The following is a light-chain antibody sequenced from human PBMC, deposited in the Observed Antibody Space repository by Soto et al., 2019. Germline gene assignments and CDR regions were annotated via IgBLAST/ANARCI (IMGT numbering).Light chain of an antibody. CDR2: EVS. Sequence: QSALTQPASVSGSPGQSITISCTGTSSDVGSYNLVSWYQQHPGKAPKLMIYEVSKRPSGVSNRFSGSKSGNTASLTISGLQAEDEADYYCCSYAGSSTSLYVFVTGTKLTVL. J-gene: IGLJ1*01. CDR3: CSYAGSSTSLYV. CDR1: SSDVGSYNL. V-gene: IGLV2-23*02.